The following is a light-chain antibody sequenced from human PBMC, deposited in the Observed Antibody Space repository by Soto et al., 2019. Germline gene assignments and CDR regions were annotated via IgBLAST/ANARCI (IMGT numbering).Light chain of an antibody. Sequence: EVVLTQSPGTLSLSPGERASLSCRASQSVSNNYLAWYQQKPGQSPKLLIFGSSDRATGIPDRFSGSGSGTYFTITISRLEPEDFAVYYCQQYGSSPPYTFGQGTKLEIK. CDR3: QQYGSSPPYT. V-gene: IGKV3-20*01. CDR1: QSVSNNY. CDR2: GSS. J-gene: IGKJ2*01.